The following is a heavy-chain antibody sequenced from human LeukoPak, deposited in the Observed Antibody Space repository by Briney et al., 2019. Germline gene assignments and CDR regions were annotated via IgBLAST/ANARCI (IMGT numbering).Heavy chain of an antibody. CDR1: GYTFTSYG. V-gene: IGHV1-18*01. CDR2: ISAYNGDT. Sequence: ASVKVSCKASGYTFTSYGVSWVRQAPGQGLEWMGWISAYNGDTNYAQKLQGRVTMTTDTSTSTAYMELRSLRSDDTAVYYCARGGGDFWSGYYPYYHYGMDVWGQGTTVTVSS. CDR3: ARGGGDFWSGYYPYYHYGMDV. D-gene: IGHD3-3*01. J-gene: IGHJ6*02.